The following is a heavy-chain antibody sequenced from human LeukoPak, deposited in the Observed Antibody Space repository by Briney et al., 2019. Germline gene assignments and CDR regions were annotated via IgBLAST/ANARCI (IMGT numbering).Heavy chain of an antibody. CDR1: GGSISSYY. Sequence: SETLSLTCTVSGGSISSYYWSWIRQPPGKGLEWIGYIYYSGSTNYNPSFKSRVTISVDTSKNQFSLKLSSVTAADTAVYYCACSYYYDSSGYPYYFDYWGQGTLVTVSS. V-gene: IGHV4-59*08. CDR2: IYYSGST. CDR3: ACSYYYDSSGYPYYFDY. D-gene: IGHD3-22*01. J-gene: IGHJ4*02.